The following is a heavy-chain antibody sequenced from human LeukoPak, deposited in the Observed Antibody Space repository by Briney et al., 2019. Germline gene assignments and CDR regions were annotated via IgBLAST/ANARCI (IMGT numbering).Heavy chain of an antibody. CDR1: GYTFSRYG. V-gene: IGHV1-18*01. CDR2: ISGYNGNT. CDR3: ARATYCSSTSCCIRNDAFDI. Sequence: ASVKVSCKASGYTFSRYGISWVRQAPGQGLEWMGWISGYNGNTKSAQKVQGRVTMTTDTSTSTAYMELRSLRSDDTAVYYCARATYCSSTSCCIRNDAFDIWGQGTMVTVSS. D-gene: IGHD2-2*01. J-gene: IGHJ3*02.